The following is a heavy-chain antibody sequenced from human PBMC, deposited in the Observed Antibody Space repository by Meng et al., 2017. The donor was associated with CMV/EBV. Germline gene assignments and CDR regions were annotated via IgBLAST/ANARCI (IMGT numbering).Heavy chain of an antibody. J-gene: IGHJ5*02. D-gene: IGHD3-22*01. CDR3: TRPAWASSGNNWFDP. V-gene: IGHV3-73*01. CDR2: IRSKANSYAT. CDR1: GFTFSGSA. Sequence: ETLSLTCAASGFTFSGSAMHWVRQASGKGLEWVGRIRSKANSYATAYAASVKGRFTISRDDSKNTAYLQMNSLKTEDTAVYYCTRPAWASSGNNWFDPWGQGTLVTVSS.